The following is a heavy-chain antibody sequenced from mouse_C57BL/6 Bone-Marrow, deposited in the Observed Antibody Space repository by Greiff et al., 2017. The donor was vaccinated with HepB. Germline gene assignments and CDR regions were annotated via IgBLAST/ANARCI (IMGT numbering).Heavy chain of an antibody. V-gene: IGHV7-1*01. J-gene: IGHJ1*03. Sequence: DVMLVESGGGLVQSGRSLRLSCATSGFTFSDFYMEWVRQAPGKGLEWIAASRNKANDYTTEYSASVKGRFIVSRDTSQSILYLQMNALRAEDTAIYYCARALYDYDGYFDVWGTGTTVTVSS. CDR3: ARALYDYDGYFDV. CDR1: GFTFSDFY. CDR2: SRNKANDYTT. D-gene: IGHD2-4*01.